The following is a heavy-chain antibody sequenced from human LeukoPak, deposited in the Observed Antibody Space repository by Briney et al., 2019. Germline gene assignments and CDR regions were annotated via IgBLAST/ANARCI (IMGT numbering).Heavy chain of an antibody. CDR3: ARDPGLDYFYY. J-gene: IGHJ4*02. CDR1: GGSISSYY. CDR2: IYYSGST. D-gene: IGHD7-27*01. V-gene: IGHV4-59*01. Sequence: SETLSRTCTVSGGSISSYYWSWIRQPPGKGLEWIGYIYYSGSTNYNPSLKSRVTISVDTSKNQFSLKLSSVTAADTAVYYCARDPGLDYFYYWGQGTLVTVSS.